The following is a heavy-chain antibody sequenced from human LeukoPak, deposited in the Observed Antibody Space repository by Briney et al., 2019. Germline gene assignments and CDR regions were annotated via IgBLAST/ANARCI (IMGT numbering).Heavy chain of an antibody. CDR1: RYTFTRSG. D-gene: IGHD2-2*01. CDR2: ISAFNGNT. Sequence: ASVKVSCKASRYTFTRSGISWVRQAPGQGLEWMGWISAFNGNTNYAQKLQGRVTMTTDTSTSTAYMELRSLRSDDTAVEYCARGRRSSFDPWGQGTLVTVSS. V-gene: IGHV1-18*04. CDR3: ARGRRSSFDP. J-gene: IGHJ5*02.